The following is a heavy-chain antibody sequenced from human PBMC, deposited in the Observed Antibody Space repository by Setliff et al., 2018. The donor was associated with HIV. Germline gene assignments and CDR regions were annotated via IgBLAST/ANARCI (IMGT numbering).Heavy chain of an antibody. J-gene: IGHJ4*02. CDR2: VDYSGST. CDR1: GGSISSSSYY. D-gene: IGHD6-13*01. V-gene: IGHV4-39*07. Sequence: SETLSLTCIVSGGSISSSSYYWGWIRQPPGKGLEWIGTVDYSGSTYDNPSHKSRVTISVDPSENQFSLKLSSVTAADTAVYYCARDGYSSSWYVISGSFDYWGQGILVTVSS. CDR3: ARDGYSSSWYVISGSFDY.